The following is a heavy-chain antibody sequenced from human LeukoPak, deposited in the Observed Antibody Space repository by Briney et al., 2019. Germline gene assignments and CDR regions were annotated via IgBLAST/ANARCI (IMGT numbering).Heavy chain of an antibody. J-gene: IGHJ4*02. CDR2: ISISNNYI. V-gene: IGHV3-21*01. CDR1: GFTFSSYG. Sequence: GGSLRLSCAASGFTFSSYGMNWVRQAPGKGLEWVSSISISNNYIYYADSVQGRFTISRDNAKNSLYLQMNSLRAEDTAVYYCARDTHGGYQRPGGFDYWGQGTLVTVSS. D-gene: IGHD2-2*01. CDR3: ARDTHGGYQRPGGFDY.